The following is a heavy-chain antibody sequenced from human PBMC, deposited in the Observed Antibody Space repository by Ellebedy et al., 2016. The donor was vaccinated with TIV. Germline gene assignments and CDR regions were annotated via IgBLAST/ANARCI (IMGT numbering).Heavy chain of an antibody. CDR1: GGSFSGYY. D-gene: IGHD4-11*01. CDR2: INHSGST. J-gene: IGHJ6*02. Sequence: GSLRLXXAVYGGSFSGYYWSWIRQPPGKGLEWIGEINHSGSTNYNPSLKSRVTISVDTSKNQFSLKLSSVTAADTAVYYCARGGMTRDGMDVWGQGTTVTVSS. V-gene: IGHV4-34*01. CDR3: ARGGMTRDGMDV.